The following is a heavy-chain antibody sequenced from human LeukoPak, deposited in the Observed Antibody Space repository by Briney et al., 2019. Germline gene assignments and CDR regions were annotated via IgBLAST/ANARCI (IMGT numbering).Heavy chain of an antibody. J-gene: IGHJ4*02. V-gene: IGHV3-73*01. Sequence: GGSLKLSCAASGFTFIDSGIHWVRQASGKGLEWVGRIRSKVNNYATAYAASVKGRFTVSRDDSKNTAYLQMSSLKIEDTAVYYCTTSIVATTVDYWGQGIPVTVSS. CDR2: IRSKVNNYAT. CDR3: TTSIVATTVDY. CDR1: GFTFIDSG. D-gene: IGHD5-12*01.